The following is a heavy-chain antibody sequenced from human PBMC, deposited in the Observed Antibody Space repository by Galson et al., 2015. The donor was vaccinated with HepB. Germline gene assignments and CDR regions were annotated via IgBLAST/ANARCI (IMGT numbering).Heavy chain of an antibody. CDR2: ISAYNGDT. CDR1: GYIFNSYG. V-gene: IGHV1-18*04. CDR3: ARNYCNGGSCFDY. Sequence: VKVSCKASGYIFNSYGISWVRQAPGQGLEWMGWISAYNGDTKYAQNLQGRVTMTKDTSTSTVYMELRSLRSDDTAVYYCARNYCNGGSCFDYWGQGTLVTVSS. D-gene: IGHD2-15*01. J-gene: IGHJ4*02.